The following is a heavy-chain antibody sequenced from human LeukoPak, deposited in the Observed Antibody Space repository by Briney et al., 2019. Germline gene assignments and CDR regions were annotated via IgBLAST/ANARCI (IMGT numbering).Heavy chain of an antibody. Sequence: GGSLGPSFAAPGLSITDWPLSGFAQAQGEGLEWVSAIGVRTHYADSVKGRFTISRDGSKNTLYLQMNSLTVEDTAIYFCAAGHQNSLEGYWGQGTLVSVAS. CDR1: GLSITDWP. CDR3: AAGHQNSLEGY. J-gene: IGHJ4*02. V-gene: IGHV3-23*01. CDR2: IGVRT. D-gene: IGHD1-1*01.